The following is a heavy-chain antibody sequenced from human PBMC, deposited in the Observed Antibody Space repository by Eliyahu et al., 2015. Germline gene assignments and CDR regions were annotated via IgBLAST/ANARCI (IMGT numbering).Heavy chain of an antibody. Sequence: QVQLVQSGAEVKKXXASVKVSCTASGXTFTGYYMHWVRQAPGQGLEWMGWINPNXGGTNYAQKFQGRVTMTRDTSISTAYMELSRLRSDDTAVYYCARASGSIDYWGQGTLVTVSS. D-gene: IGHD1-26*01. CDR3: ARASGSIDY. V-gene: IGHV1-2*02. J-gene: IGHJ4*02. CDR1: GXTFTGYY. CDR2: INPNXGGT.